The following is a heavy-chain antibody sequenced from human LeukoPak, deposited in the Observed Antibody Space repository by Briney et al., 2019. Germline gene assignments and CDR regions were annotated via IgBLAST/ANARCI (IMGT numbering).Heavy chain of an antibody. D-gene: IGHD6-19*01. J-gene: IGHJ4*02. V-gene: IGHV3-30*04. CDR2: ISYDGSNK. Sequence: GSLRLSCAASGFTFSSYAMHWVRQAPGKGLEWVAVISYDGSNKYYADSVKGRFTISRDNSKNTLYLQMNSLRAEDTAVYYCARDSGWSHNFDYWGQGTLVTVSS. CDR1: GFTFSSYA. CDR3: ARDSGWSHNFDY.